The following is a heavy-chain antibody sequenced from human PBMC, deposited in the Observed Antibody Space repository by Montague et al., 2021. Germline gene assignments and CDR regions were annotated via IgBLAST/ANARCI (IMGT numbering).Heavy chain of an antibody. Sequence: SETLSLTCTVYGGSLSSYFWNWIRQPPGKDLEWIGQIYHTGSTSYNPSLKSRVTMSVDTSENQFSLKLSSVTAADTAVYYCTRGELAVTGIDNWGQGAMVTVSS. CDR1: GGSLSSYF. CDR3: TRGELAVTGIDN. V-gene: IGHV4-34*01. CDR2: IYHTGST. D-gene: IGHD6-19*01. J-gene: IGHJ4*02.